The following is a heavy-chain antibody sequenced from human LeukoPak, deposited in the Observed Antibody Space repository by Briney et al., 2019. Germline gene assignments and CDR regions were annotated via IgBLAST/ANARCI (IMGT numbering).Heavy chain of an antibody. CDR3: AKDRGQLVPKYNWFDP. D-gene: IGHD6-6*01. CDR1: GFTFSSYA. CDR2: ISSSGSST. J-gene: IGHJ5*02. Sequence: GGSLRLSCAASGFTFSSYAMNWVRLAPGKGLEWVSAISSSGSSTYYADSVKGRFTISRDNSKNTLYLQMNSLRAEDTAVYYCAKDRGQLVPKYNWFDPWGQGTLVTVSS. V-gene: IGHV3-23*01.